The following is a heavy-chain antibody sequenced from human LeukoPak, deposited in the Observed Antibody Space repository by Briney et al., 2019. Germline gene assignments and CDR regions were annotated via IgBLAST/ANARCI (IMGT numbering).Heavy chain of an antibody. D-gene: IGHD6-13*01. V-gene: IGHV3-66*01. Sequence: PGGSLRLSCVASGFTVSSNYMSWVRQAPGKGLEWVSVIFSGDSGDTIKYADSVKGRFTIPRDNSKNTLYLQMGSLRAEDMAVYYCARVGYTSYYYYGMDVWGQGTTVTVSS. CDR1: GFTVSSNY. J-gene: IGHJ6*02. CDR2: IFSGDSGDTI. CDR3: ARVGYTSYYYYGMDV.